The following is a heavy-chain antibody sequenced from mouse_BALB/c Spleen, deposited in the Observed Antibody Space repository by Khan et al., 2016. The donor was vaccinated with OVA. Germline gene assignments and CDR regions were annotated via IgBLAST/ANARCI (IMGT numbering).Heavy chain of an antibody. V-gene: IGHV3-2*02. J-gene: IGHJ2*01. D-gene: IGHD1-1*01. CDR3: ARGNYYGDYFDY. CDR2: ISYSGGT. CDR1: GYSITSCYA. Sequence: VQLKQSGPGLVKPSQSLSLTCTVTGYSITSCYAWNWIRQFPGNQLEWMGYISYSGGTSYNPSLKSRISITRDTSKNQFFLQLNSVTTEDTATYYCARGNYYGDYFDYWGQGTPLTVSS.